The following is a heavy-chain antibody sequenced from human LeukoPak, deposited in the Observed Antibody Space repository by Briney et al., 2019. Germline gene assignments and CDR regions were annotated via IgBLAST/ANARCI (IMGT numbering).Heavy chain of an antibody. Sequence: GGSLRLSCVASGLPIGDLAMHWVRQAPGQGLEWVSLISGDGVSTFFADSVKGRFSISRDNSKNSLFLEMSSLRTEDTAMYYCARRYYSDYTGYYGSSDCRGQGALVTVSS. CDR1: GLPIGDLA. CDR3: ARRYYSDYTGYYGSSDC. CDR2: ISGDGVST. J-gene: IGHJ4*02. D-gene: IGHD3-22*01. V-gene: IGHV3-43*02.